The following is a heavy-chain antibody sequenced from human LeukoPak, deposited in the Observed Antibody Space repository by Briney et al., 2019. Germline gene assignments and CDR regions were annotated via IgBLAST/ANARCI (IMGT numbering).Heavy chain of an antibody. Sequence: SDTLSLTCTVSGGSISSYYWSWIRQPPGKGLEWIGYIYYSGSTNYNPSLKSRVTISVDTSKNQFSLKLSSVTAADTAVYYCARHDWDIVVVPAAPPRVDDAFDIWGQGTMVTVSS. CDR2: IYYSGST. CDR3: ARHDWDIVVVPAAPPRVDDAFDI. D-gene: IGHD2-2*01. CDR1: GGSISSYY. J-gene: IGHJ3*02. V-gene: IGHV4-59*08.